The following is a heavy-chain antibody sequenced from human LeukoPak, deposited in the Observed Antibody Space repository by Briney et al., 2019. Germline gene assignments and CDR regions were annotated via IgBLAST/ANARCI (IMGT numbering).Heavy chain of an antibody. CDR2: IYHSGST. Sequence: SETLSLTCTVSGDSIRNYYLNWIRQPPGKGLEWIGVIYHSGSTDFNPSLKSRVTISIDTSENQFSLKLSSVTAADTDVYYCARGRSWYDYWGQGTLVTVSS. J-gene: IGHJ4*02. D-gene: IGHD6-13*01. CDR1: GDSIRNYY. CDR3: ARGRSWYDY. V-gene: IGHV4-59*01.